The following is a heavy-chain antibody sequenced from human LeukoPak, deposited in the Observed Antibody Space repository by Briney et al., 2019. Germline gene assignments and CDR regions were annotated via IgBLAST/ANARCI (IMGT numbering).Heavy chain of an antibody. CDR3: ARESIYSSSIVY. CDR2: ISYDGSNK. Sequence: GGSLRLSCAASGFTFSSYAMHWVRQAPGKGLEWVAVISYDGSNKYYADSVKGRFTISRDNSKNTLYLQMNSLRAEDTAVYYCARESIYSSSIVYWGQGTLVTVSS. V-gene: IGHV3-30-3*01. D-gene: IGHD6-6*01. CDR1: GFTFSSYA. J-gene: IGHJ4*02.